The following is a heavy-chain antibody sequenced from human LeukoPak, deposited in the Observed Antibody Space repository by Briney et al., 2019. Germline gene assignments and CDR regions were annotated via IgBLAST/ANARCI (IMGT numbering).Heavy chain of an antibody. CDR3: IGSGNYYRVFDY. J-gene: IGHJ4*02. CDR2: IKSNSDGGTT. CDR1: GFTFSNAW. V-gene: IGHV3-15*01. D-gene: IGHD3-10*01. Sequence: PGGSLRLSCAASGFTFSNAWMTWVRQAPGMGLEWLGRIKSNSDGGTTDYAAPVKGRFTISRDDSNTTLYLQMNSLKTEDTAVYYCIGSGNYYRVFDYWGQGTLVTVSS.